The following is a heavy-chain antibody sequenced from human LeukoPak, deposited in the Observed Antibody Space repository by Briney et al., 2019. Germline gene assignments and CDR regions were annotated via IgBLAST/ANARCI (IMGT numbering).Heavy chain of an antibody. Sequence: PGGSLRLSCAASGFTFSSYGMHWVRQAPGKGLEWVAVISYDGSNKYYADSVKGRFTISRDNSKNTLYLQMNSLRAEDTAVYYRAKDPGIAVAGSSGWFDPWGQGTLVTVSS. D-gene: IGHD6-19*01. J-gene: IGHJ5*02. CDR2: ISYDGSNK. CDR3: AKDPGIAVAGSSGWFDP. CDR1: GFTFSSYG. V-gene: IGHV3-30*18.